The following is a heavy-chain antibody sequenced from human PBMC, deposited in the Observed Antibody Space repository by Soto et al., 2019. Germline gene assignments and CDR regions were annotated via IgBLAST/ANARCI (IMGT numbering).Heavy chain of an antibody. CDR2: INPNSGGT. Sequence: ASVKVSCKASGYTFTDYYIHWVRQAPGQGLEWMGWINPNSGGTNYAQKLQDGVTMTRDTSISTAYVELSRLRSDDTAVYYCARGLDYHDSSGYYIYWGQGTLVTVSS. D-gene: IGHD3-22*01. CDR1: GYTFTDYY. V-gene: IGHV1-2*02. J-gene: IGHJ4*02. CDR3: ARGLDYHDSSGYYIY.